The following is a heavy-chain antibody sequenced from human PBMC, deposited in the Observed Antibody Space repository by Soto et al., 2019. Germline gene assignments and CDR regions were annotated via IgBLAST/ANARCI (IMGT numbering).Heavy chain of an antibody. J-gene: IGHJ4*02. CDR3: AKDTRGSSSQFFDY. V-gene: IGHV3-23*01. CDR1: GFTFSTYA. CDR2: FGSGATT. D-gene: IGHD6-6*01. Sequence: EVQLLESGGGLVKPGGSLRLSCAASGFTFSTYAMAWVRQAPGRGLEWVSGFGSGATTYYADSVKGRFTISRDNSKSTLYLQMNSLRAADTAIYYCAKDTRGSSSQFFDYWGQGTLVTVSS.